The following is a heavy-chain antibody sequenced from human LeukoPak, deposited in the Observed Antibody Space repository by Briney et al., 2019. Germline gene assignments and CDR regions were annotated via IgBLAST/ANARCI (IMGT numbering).Heavy chain of an antibody. CDR3: ARALANWGSSGYFDY. V-gene: IGHV3-21*01. CDR2: ISSSSSYI. J-gene: IGHJ4*02. Sequence: GGSLRLSCAASGFTFSSYSMNCVRQAPGKGLEWVSSISSSSSYIYYADSVKGRFTISRDNAKNSLYLQMNSLRAEDTAVYYCARALANWGSSGYFDYWGQGTLVTVSS. CDR1: GFTFSSYS. D-gene: IGHD7-27*01.